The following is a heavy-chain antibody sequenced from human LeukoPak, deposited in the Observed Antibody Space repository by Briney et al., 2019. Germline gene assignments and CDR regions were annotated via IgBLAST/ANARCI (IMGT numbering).Heavy chain of an antibody. Sequence: SETLSLTCTVSGGSISSGGYYWSWIRQPPGKGLEWIGYIYHSGSTYYNPSLKSRVTISVDRSKNQFSLKLSSVTAADTAVYYCARARYCSSTSCYMDYYYMDVWGKGTTVTVSS. CDR3: ARARYCSSTSCYMDYYYMDV. CDR2: IYHSGST. J-gene: IGHJ6*03. CDR1: GGSISSGGYY. V-gene: IGHV4-30-2*01. D-gene: IGHD2-2*02.